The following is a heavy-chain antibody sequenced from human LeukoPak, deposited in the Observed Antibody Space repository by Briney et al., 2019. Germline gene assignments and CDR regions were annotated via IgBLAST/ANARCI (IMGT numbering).Heavy chain of an antibody. J-gene: IGHJ4*02. Sequence: PSQTLSLACTVSGTSINTYSWSWIRQTPGKGLEGIGYVYASGAYNSGINTYNPSLESRVTITVDTSKNQFALRLISLTAADTAVYYCARGDQEFDYWGQGTRVTVSS. CDR3: ARGDQEFDY. CDR2: VYASGAYNSGIN. V-gene: IGHV4-59*13. CDR1: GTSINTYS.